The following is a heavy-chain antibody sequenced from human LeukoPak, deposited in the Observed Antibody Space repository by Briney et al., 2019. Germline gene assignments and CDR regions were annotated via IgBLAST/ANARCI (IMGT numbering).Heavy chain of an antibody. CDR3: ARDWTDYYDSSTFDY. CDR2: IKQDGSEK. J-gene: IGHJ4*02. CDR1: GFTFSSYW. Sequence: GGSLRLSCAASGFTFSSYWMSWVRQAPGKGLEWVANIKQDGSEKYYVDSVKGRFTISRDNAKNSLYLQMNSLRAEDTAVYYCARDWTDYYDSSTFDYWGQGTLVTVSS. V-gene: IGHV3-7*01. D-gene: IGHD3-22*01.